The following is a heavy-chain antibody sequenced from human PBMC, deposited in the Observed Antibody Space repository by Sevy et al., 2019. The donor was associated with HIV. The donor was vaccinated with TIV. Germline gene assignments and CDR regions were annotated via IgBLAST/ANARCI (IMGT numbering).Heavy chain of an antibody. Sequence: GGSLRLSCAASGFTFTTYAMGWVRQAPGKGLKWDSTLSGSGASTYDADSVKGRFTISRDNSKNTLFLQMDSLRAEDTAVYYCAKDFYDRSGYYPMEAFDIWGQGTMVTVSS. CDR3: AKDFYDRSGYYPMEAFDI. CDR1: GFTFTTYA. D-gene: IGHD3-22*01. V-gene: IGHV3-23*01. CDR2: LSGSGAST. J-gene: IGHJ3*02.